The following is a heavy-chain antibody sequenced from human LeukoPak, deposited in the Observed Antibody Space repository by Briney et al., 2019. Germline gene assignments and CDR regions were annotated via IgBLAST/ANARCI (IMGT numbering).Heavy chain of an antibody. Sequence: AGGSLRLSCAASGFTFSSYSMNWVRQAPGKGLEWVSSISSSSSYIYYADSVKGRFTISRDNAKNSLYLQMNSLRAEDTAVYYCASPTAGYSSSWYEGPFDYWGQGTLVTVSS. J-gene: IGHJ4*02. CDR2: ISSSSSYI. CDR1: GFTFSSYS. D-gene: IGHD6-13*01. CDR3: ASPTAGYSSSWYEGPFDY. V-gene: IGHV3-21*01.